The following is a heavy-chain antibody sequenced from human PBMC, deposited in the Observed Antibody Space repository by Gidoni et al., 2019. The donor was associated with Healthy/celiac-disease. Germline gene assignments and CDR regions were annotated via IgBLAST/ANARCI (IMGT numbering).Heavy chain of an antibody. CDR1: GFTFSSYA. CDR3: AKGPWPHSYGYYFDY. V-gene: IGHV3-23*01. J-gene: IGHJ4*02. Sequence: EVQLLESGGGLVQPGGSLSLSCAASGFTFSSYAMSWVRQAPGKGLEWVSAISGSGGSTYYADSVKGRFTISRDNSKNTLYLQMNSLRAEDTAVYYCAKGPWPHSYGYYFDYWGQGTLVTVSS. CDR2: ISGSGGST. D-gene: IGHD5-18*01.